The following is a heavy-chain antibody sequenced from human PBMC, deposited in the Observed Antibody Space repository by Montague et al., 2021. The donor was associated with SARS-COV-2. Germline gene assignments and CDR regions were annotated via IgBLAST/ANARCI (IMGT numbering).Heavy chain of an antibody. CDR2: IYYSRST. V-gene: IGHV4-59*01. Sequence: SETLSLTCTVSGGPISSYYWSWIRQPPGKGLEWIGYIYYSRSTNYNPSLKSRVTISVDTSKNQFSLKLSSVTAADTAVYYCAGTYYDFWSGFIHYYYMDVWGKGTTVTVSS. J-gene: IGHJ6*03. D-gene: IGHD3-3*01. CDR1: GGPISSYY. CDR3: AGTYYDFWSGFIHYYYMDV.